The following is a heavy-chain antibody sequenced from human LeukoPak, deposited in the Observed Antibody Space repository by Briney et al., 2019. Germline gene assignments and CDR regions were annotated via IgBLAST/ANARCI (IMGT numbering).Heavy chain of an antibody. CDR3: ARDAPIEAAFAPDY. CDR1: GYTFTSYG. J-gene: IGHJ4*02. Sequence: GASVKVSCKASGYTFTSYGISWVRQAPGQGLEWMGWISAYNGNTNYAQKLQGRVTMTTDTSTSTAYMELRSLRSDDTAVYYCARDAPIEAAFAPDYWGQGTLVTVSS. D-gene: IGHD5-12*01. CDR2: ISAYNGNT. V-gene: IGHV1-18*01.